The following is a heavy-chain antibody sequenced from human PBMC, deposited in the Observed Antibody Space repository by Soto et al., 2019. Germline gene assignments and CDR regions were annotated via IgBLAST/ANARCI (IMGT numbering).Heavy chain of an antibody. CDR2: IYYSGST. CDR3: ASGRRVLYYYYGMDV. CDR1: GSSISSYY. V-gene: IGHV4-59*12. J-gene: IGHJ6*02. Sequence: SETLSLTCTVSGSSISSYYWSWIRQPPGKGLEWIGYIYYSGSTNYNPSLKSRVTISVDTSKNQFSLKLSSVTAADTAVYYCASGRRVLYYYYGMDVWGQGTTVTVSS.